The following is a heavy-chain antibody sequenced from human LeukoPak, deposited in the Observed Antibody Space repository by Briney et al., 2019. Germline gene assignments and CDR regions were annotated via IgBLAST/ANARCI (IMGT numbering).Heavy chain of an antibody. D-gene: IGHD6-13*01. Sequence: SETLSLTCTVSGGSISSYYWSWIRQPPGKGLEWIGYIYYSGSTNYNPSLKGRVTISVDTSKNQFSLKLSSVTAADTAVYYCARHDAQYSSSWYLDWFDPWGQGTLVTVSS. CDR2: IYYSGST. CDR1: GGSISSYY. V-gene: IGHV4-59*08. CDR3: ARHDAQYSSSWYLDWFDP. J-gene: IGHJ5*02.